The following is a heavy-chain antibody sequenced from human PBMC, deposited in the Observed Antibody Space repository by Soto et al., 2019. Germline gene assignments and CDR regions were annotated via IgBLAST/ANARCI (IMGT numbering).Heavy chain of an antibody. Sequence: PGGSLRLSCAASGFTFSSYAMSWVRQAPGKGLEWVSAVSGSGGSRYYADSVKGRFTISRDNSKNTLYLQVNSLRAEDTAVYYCAKGQQWLGGEDDYWGQGTLVTVSS. CDR2: VSGSGGSR. J-gene: IGHJ4*02. CDR3: AKGQQWLGGEDDY. V-gene: IGHV3-23*01. CDR1: GFTFSSYA. D-gene: IGHD6-19*01.